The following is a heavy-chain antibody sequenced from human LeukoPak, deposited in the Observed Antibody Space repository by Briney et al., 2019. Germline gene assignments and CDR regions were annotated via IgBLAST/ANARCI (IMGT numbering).Heavy chain of an antibody. V-gene: IGHV4-59*01. CDR2: IYYSGST. D-gene: IGHD1-1*01. J-gene: IGHJ3*02. CDR3: ARASGTTAFDI. Sequence: SETLSLTCTVSGDSISSYYWSWIRQPPGKGLEWIGHIYYSGSTNYNPSLKSRVHISIDTSKNQFSLKLSSVTAADTAVYYCARASGTTAFDIWGQGTMVTVSS. CDR1: GDSISSYY.